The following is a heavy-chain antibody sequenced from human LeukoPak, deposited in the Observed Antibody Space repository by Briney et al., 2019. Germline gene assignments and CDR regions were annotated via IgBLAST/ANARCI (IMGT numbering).Heavy chain of an antibody. CDR3: ARDHTVDGLVFDY. V-gene: IGHV3-7*01. CDR1: GFTFSDFW. D-gene: IGHD5-24*01. CDR2: IKQDGSEK. Sequence: QPGGSLRLSCAASGFTFSDFWMNCVPQAPGKGLEWVASIKQDGSEKYYVDSVKGRFSISRDNAKNSLHLQMNSLRAEDTAVYYCARDHTVDGLVFDYWGQGILVTVSS. J-gene: IGHJ4*02.